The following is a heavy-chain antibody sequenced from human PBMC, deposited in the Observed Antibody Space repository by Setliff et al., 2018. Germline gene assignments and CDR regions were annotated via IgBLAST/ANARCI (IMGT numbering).Heavy chain of an antibody. J-gene: IGHJ4*02. CDR2: INHSGST. Sequence: ASETLSLTCPVYGGSFTNYYWGWIRQSPGKGLEWIGEINHSGSTNYNPSLKSRLTISVDASTNQFSLKLYSVTAADTAVYYCRYWSGYYNNDYWGQGTLVTVSS. CDR1: GGSFTNYY. V-gene: IGHV4-34*01. D-gene: IGHD3-3*01. CDR3: RYWSGYYNNDY.